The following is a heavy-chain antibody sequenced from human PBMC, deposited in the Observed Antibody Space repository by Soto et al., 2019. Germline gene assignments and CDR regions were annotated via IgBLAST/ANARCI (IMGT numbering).Heavy chain of an antibody. Sequence: QITLNESGPTQVKPRQTLTLTCTFSGFSLTTSGVGVGWIRQSPGKAPEWLALIYWDDDKRYSPSLKSRLTITKHTSKNQVALTMADSDPADTATSYCAHRVLRTVFGLVTTTAIYFDFWGQGTPVAVSS. CDR2: IYWDDDK. J-gene: IGHJ4*02. D-gene: IGHD3-3*01. CDR3: AHRVLRTVFGLVTTTAIYFDF. V-gene: IGHV2-5*02. CDR1: GFSLTTSGVG.